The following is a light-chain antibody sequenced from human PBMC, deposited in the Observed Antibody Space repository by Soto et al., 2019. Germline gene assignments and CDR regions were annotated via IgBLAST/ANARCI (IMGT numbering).Light chain of an antibody. CDR3: QQYGSSPRT. Sequence: EVVLTQSPVTLSLSPGERATLSCRASQSFRGLLAWYQQKRGQAPRLLIYDASTRATGIPARFSGSGSGTDFTLTISRLEPEDFAVYYCQQYGSSPRTFGQGTKVDIK. CDR2: DAS. J-gene: IGKJ1*01. CDR1: QSFRGL. V-gene: IGKV3-20*01.